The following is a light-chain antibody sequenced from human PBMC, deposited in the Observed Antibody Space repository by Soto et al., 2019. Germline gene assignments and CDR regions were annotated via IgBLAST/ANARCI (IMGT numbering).Light chain of an antibody. CDR2: GAS. CDR1: QSVRSN. V-gene: IGKV3-15*01. J-gene: IGKJ1*01. CDR3: QQYNDWPPT. Sequence: ELVLTQSPATLSASPGQRATRSCRASQSVRSNLAWYQQKPGQAPRLLIYGASTRATGIPARFSGSGSGTEFTLSIGSLQSEDFAVYYCQQYNDWPPTFGQGTKVDI.